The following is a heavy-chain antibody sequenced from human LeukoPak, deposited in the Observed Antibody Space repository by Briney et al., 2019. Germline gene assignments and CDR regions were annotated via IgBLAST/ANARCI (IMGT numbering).Heavy chain of an antibody. D-gene: IGHD5-18*01. CDR3: ARHGDFTAMIT. J-gene: IGHJ5*02. Sequence: GASLKISCKGPGYSFTSYWISWVRQMPGKGLEWMGRIDPSDSYTNYSPSFQGHVTISADKSISTAYLQWSSLKASDTAMYYCARHGDFTAMITWGQGTLVTVSS. V-gene: IGHV5-10-1*01. CDR2: IDPSDSYT. CDR1: GYSFTSYW.